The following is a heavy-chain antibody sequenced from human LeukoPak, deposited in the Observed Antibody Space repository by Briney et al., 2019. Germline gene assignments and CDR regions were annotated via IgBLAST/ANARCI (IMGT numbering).Heavy chain of an antibody. V-gene: IGHV5-10-1*01. D-gene: IGHD3-10*01. CDR1: GYSFPSYW. J-gene: IGHJ3*02. CDR3: ARHGVLWFGDSPIGAFDI. CDR2: IDPSDSYT. Sequence: GESLQIFCKGSGYSFPSYWISWVRPMPGKGLEGIGRIDPSDSYTNYSPSFQGHVTISADKSTSTAYRQWSSLKASDSAMYYCARHGVLWFGDSPIGAFDIWGQGTMVTVSS.